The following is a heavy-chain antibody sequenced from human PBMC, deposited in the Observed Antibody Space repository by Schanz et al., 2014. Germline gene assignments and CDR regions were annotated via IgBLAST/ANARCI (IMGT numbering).Heavy chain of an antibody. J-gene: IGHJ3*02. Sequence: VQLVESGGGLVQPGGSLRLSCAASGFTFSSYWMHWVRQVPGKGLVWVSRIKSDGSSTSYADSVKGRFTISRDNAKNTLYLQMNSLRAEDTAVYYCARKMKLGVYGGKGHDSLDIWGQGTMVTVSS. D-gene: IGHD4-17*01. CDR1: GFTFSSYW. V-gene: IGHV3-74*02. CDR3: ARKMKLGVYGGKGHDSLDI. CDR2: IKSDGSST.